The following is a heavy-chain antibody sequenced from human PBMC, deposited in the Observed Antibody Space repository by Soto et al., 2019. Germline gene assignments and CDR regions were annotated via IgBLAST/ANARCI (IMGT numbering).Heavy chain of an antibody. J-gene: IGHJ5*02. CDR3: ARSMRLGYCTNGVCYTGWFDP. CDR1: GGSVSSGSYY. V-gene: IGHV4-61*01. CDR2: IYYSGST. Sequence: PSETLSLTCTVSGGSVSSGSYYWSWIRQPPGKGLEWIGYIYYSGSTNYNPSLKSRVTISVDTSKNQFSLKLSSVTAADTAVYYCARSMRLGYCTNGVCYTGWFDPWGQGTLVTVSS. D-gene: IGHD2-8*01.